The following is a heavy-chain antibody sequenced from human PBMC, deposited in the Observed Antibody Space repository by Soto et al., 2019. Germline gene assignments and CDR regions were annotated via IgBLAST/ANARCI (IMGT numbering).Heavy chain of an antibody. CDR2: IYYSGST. Sequence: QVQLQESGPGLVKPSETLSLTCTVSGGSISSYYWSWIRQPPGKGLEWIGYIYYSGSTNYNPSLKSRVTISVVTSKNQFSLKLSSVTAADTAVYYCARLEYSSGWYRFGYWGQGTLVTVSS. D-gene: IGHD6-19*01. V-gene: IGHV4-59*01. CDR1: GGSISSYY. CDR3: ARLEYSSGWYRFGY. J-gene: IGHJ4*02.